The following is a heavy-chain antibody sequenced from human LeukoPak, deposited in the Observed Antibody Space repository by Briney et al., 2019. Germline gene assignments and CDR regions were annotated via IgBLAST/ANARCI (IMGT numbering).Heavy chain of an antibody. V-gene: IGHV1-69*05. Sequence: SVKVSCKASGYTFTSYDINWVRQAPGQGLEWMGGIIPIFGTANYAQKFQGRVTITTDESTSTAYMELSSLRSEDTAVYYCARALISGNFDYWGQGTLVTVSS. D-gene: IGHD3-10*01. J-gene: IGHJ4*02. CDR2: IIPIFGTA. CDR1: GYTFTSYD. CDR3: ARALISGNFDY.